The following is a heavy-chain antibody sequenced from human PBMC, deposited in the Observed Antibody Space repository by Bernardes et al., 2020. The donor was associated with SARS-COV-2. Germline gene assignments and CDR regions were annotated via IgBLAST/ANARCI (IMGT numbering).Heavy chain of an antibody. Sequence: GGSLRLSCGTSGFSVNNNYMSWVRQAPGKGLEWVAVISYEGSIQHYADSVKGRFTISRDSSKNTVYLQMNTLRPEDTAVYYCAKLRSVLWIHPYYNAMDAWGQGTTVTVSS. D-gene: IGHD2-2*01. CDR1: GFSVNNNY. CDR2: ISYEGSIQ. CDR3: AKLRSVLWIHPYYNAMDA. V-gene: IGHV3-30*18. J-gene: IGHJ6*02.